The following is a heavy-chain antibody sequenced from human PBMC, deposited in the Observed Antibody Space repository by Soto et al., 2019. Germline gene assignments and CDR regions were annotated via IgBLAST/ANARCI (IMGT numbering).Heavy chain of an antibody. Sequence: PGGSLRLSCAVSGFTLSTFAMHWVRQAPGKGLEWVAVISYDGSNKYYADSVKGRFTISRDNSKNTLYLQMNSLRAEDTAVYYCAKDFEVRGVTTGGMDVWGQGTTVTVSS. D-gene: IGHD3-10*01. CDR2: ISYDGSNK. CDR1: GFTLSTFA. V-gene: IGHV3-30*04. J-gene: IGHJ6*02. CDR3: AKDFEVRGVTTGGMDV.